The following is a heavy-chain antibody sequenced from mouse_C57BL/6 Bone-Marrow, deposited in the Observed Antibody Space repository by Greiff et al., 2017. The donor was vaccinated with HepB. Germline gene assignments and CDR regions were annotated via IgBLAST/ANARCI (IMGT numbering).Heavy chain of an antibody. Sequence: EVKLVESGGGLVQPGGSMKLSCVASGFTFSNYWMNWVRQSPEKGLEWVAQIRLKSDNYATHYAESVKGRFTISRDDSKSRVYLQMNNLRAEDTGIYYCTGGRSEVYWGQGTLVTVSA. V-gene: IGHV6-3*01. J-gene: IGHJ3*01. CDR3: TGGRSEVY. D-gene: IGHD3-3*01. CDR2: IRLKSDNYAT. CDR1: GFTFSNYW.